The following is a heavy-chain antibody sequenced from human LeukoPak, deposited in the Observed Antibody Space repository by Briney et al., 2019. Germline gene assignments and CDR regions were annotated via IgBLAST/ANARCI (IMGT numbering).Heavy chain of an antibody. V-gene: IGHV4-59*12. Sequence: KTSETLSLTCTVSGGSISSYYWSWIRQPPGKGLEWIGYIYYSGSTNYNPSLKSRVTISVDTSKNQFSLKLSSVTAADTAVYYCARGLRDTAMVFFDYWGQGTLVTVSS. CDR1: GGSISSYY. D-gene: IGHD5-18*01. J-gene: IGHJ4*02. CDR2: IYYSGST. CDR3: ARGLRDTAMVFFDY.